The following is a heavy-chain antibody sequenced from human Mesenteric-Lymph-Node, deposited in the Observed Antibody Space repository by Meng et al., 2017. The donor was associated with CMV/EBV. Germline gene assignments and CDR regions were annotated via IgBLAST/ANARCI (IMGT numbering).Heavy chain of an antibody. CDR3: ARGVAVAGGWFDP. CDR2: IYYSGST. J-gene: IGHJ5*02. CDR1: GGPISSYY. Sequence: SETLSLTCTVSGGPISSYYWSWIRQPPGKGLEWIGYIYYSGSTNYNPSLKSRVTISVDTSKNQFSLKLSSVTAADTAVYYCARGVAVAGGWFDPWGQGTLVTVSS. V-gene: IGHV4-59*01. D-gene: IGHD6-19*01.